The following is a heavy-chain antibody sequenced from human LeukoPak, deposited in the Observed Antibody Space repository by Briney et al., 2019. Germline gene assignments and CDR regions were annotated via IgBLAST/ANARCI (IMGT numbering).Heavy chain of an antibody. CDR1: GGSISSYY. J-gene: IGHJ5*02. V-gene: IGHV4-59*01. Sequence: SETLSLTCTVSGGSISSYYWSWIRQPPGKGLEWIGYIYYSGSTNYNPSLKSRVTISVDTSKNQFSLKLSSVTAADTAVYYCARSVLLWFGVFDPWGQGTLVTVSS. CDR2: IYYSGST. D-gene: IGHD3-10*01. CDR3: ARSVLLWFGVFDP.